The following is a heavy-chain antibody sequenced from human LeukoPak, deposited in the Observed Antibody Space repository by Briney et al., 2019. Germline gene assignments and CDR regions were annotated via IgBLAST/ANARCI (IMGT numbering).Heavy chain of an antibody. D-gene: IGHD2-15*01. CDR1: GGSISSSSYH. CDR3: ARVMGYCSGGSCRPTLFQH. J-gene: IGHJ1*01. V-gene: IGHV4-39*07. Sequence: SETLSLTCTVSGGSISSSSYHWGWIRQPPGKGLEWIGSIYYSGSTNYDPSLKSRDTISVDTSKNQFSLKLSSVIAADTAVYYCARVMGYCSGGSCRPTLFQHWGQGTLVTVSS. CDR2: IYYSGST.